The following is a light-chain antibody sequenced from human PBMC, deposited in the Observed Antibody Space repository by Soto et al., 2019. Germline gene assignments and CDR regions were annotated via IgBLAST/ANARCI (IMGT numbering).Light chain of an antibody. CDR3: QTLDTGARVV. CDR1: SGHSSYA. J-gene: IGLJ2*01. CDR2: LSSDGSH. Sequence: QLVLTQSPSASASLGASVKLTCTLSSGHSSYAIAWHQQQPEKGPRYLMKLSSDGSHSKGDGIPDRFSGSSSGAERYLTISSLQSGDEADHYCQTLDTGARVVFGGGTKLTVL. V-gene: IGLV4-69*01.